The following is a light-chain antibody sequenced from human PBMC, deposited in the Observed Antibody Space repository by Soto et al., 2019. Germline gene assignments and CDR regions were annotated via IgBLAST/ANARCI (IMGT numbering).Light chain of an antibody. V-gene: IGKV3-20*01. J-gene: IGKJ1*01. CDR1: QPVINDY. Sequence: EIGLTQSPGILSLSPGERVTLSCRASQPVINDYLAWYQHKPGRAPRLLIYGASSRAAGTPDRFSGSGSGTDFTLAISRLEPEDFAVYYCQQYGSPWWTFGQGTEVE. CDR2: GAS. CDR3: QQYGSPWWT.